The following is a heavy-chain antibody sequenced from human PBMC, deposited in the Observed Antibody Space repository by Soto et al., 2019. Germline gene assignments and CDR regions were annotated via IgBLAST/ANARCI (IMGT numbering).Heavy chain of an antibody. CDR3: VRDGSSSWYEVGYYYGMDV. D-gene: IGHD6-13*01. CDR1: GFTFSSYG. Sequence: VGSLRLSCAASGFTFSSYGMHWVRQAPGKGLEWVAVIWYDGSNKYYADSVKGRFTISGDNSKNTLYLQMNSLRAEDTAVYYCVRDGSSSWYEVGYYYGMDVWGQGTTVTVSS. J-gene: IGHJ6*02. CDR2: IWYDGSNK. V-gene: IGHV3-33*01.